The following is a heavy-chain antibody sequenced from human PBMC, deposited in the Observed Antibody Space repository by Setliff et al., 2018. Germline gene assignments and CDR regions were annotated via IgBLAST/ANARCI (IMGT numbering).Heavy chain of an antibody. CDR1: GGTFNSYA. CDR2: ISTNTGNP. J-gene: IGHJ6*03. CDR3: ARASRFATIVWKGDYYMDV. Sequence: ASVKVSCKASGGTFNSYAISWVRQAPGQGLEWMGWISTNTGNPSYAQGFTGRFVFSLDTSVSTAYLQISSLKPEDTAMYYCARASRFATIVWKGDYYMDVWGKGTTVTVSS. V-gene: IGHV7-4-1*02. D-gene: IGHD3-16*02.